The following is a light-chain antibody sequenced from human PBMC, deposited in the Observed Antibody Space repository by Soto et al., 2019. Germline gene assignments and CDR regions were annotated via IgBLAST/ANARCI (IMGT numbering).Light chain of an antibody. J-gene: IGKJ5*01. CDR2: DAS. Sequence: IEMTQSPSTLSASLGDRVTITCRASQSLNNDLAWYQQKPGKAPNLLIYDASTLERGVPSRFRGTGSGTEFTLAINSLQPDDFASYYCQQYHRSSITFGQGTRLEIK. CDR3: QQYHRSSIT. V-gene: IGKV1-5*01. CDR1: QSLNND.